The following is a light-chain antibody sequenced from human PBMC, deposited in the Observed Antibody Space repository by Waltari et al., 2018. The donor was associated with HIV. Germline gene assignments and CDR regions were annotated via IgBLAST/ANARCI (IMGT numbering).Light chain of an antibody. V-gene: IGLV1-40*01. CDR2: SDI. J-gene: IGLJ2*01. CDR1: RSNIGAGYF. CDR3: QSYDSSLRASV. Sequence: QSALTQPPSVSGAPGQRVTISCTGNRSNIGAGYFVHWYQHLPGTAPKLLGYSDINRPSGVPERLSGAKSGTSASLVITGLQAEDEADYYCQSYDSSLRASVFGGGTKLTVL.